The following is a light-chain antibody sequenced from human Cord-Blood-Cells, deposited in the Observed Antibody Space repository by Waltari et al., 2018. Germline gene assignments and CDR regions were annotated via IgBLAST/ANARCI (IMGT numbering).Light chain of an antibody. CDR1: QSISSR. Sequence: DIQMTQSPSTLSASVGDRVTITCRASQSISSRLAWYPQKPGKAPKLLIYDASSLESGVPSRFSGSGSGTEFTLTISSLQPDDFATYYCQQYNSYSTFGQGTKLEIK. J-gene: IGKJ2*01. CDR3: QQYNSYST. V-gene: IGKV1-5*01. CDR2: DAS.